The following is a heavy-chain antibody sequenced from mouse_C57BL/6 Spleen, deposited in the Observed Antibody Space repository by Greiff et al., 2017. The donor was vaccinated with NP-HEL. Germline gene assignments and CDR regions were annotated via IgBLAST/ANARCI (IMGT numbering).Heavy chain of an antibody. CDR2: IDPSDSET. CDR1: GYTFTSYW. V-gene: IGHV1-52*01. J-gene: IGHJ3*01. Sequence: QVHVKQPGAELVRPGSSVKLSCKASGYTFTSYWMHWVKQRPIQGLEWIGNIDPSDSETHYNQKFKDKATLTVDKSSSTAYMQLSSLTSEDSAVYYCARRWDGAYWGQGTLVTVSA. CDR3: ARRWDGAY. D-gene: IGHD4-1*01.